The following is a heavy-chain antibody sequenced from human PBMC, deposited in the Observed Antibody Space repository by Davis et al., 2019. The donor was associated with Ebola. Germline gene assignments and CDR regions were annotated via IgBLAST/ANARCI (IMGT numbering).Heavy chain of an antibody. CDR1: GFTFSGSA. V-gene: IGHV3-13*01. J-gene: IGHJ4*02. CDR2: IGTAGDT. D-gene: IGHD3-22*01. Sequence: GESLKISCAASGFTFSGSAMHWVRQATGKGLEWVSAIGTAGDTYYPGSVKGRFTISRENAKNSLYLQMNSLRAGDTAVYYCAKGDRTTLYYDTGDDYWGQGTLVTVSS. CDR3: AKGDRTTLYYDTGDDY.